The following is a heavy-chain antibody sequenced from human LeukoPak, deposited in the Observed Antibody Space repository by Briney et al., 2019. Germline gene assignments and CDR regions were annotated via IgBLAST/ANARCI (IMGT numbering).Heavy chain of an antibody. V-gene: IGHV4-39*01. CDR1: GGSISSTGYY. D-gene: IGHD6-13*01. CDR3: ARHVAAAGSPMGWFDP. J-gene: IGHJ5*02. Sequence: SETLSLTCTVSGGSISSTGYYWGWIRQPPGKGLEWIGSIYYSGSTYYNPSLKSRVTISVDTSKNQFSLKLSSVTAADTAVYYCARHVAAAGSPMGWFDPWGQGTLVTVSS. CDR2: IYYSGST.